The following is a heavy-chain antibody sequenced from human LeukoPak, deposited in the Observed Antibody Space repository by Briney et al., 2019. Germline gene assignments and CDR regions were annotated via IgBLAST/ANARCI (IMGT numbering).Heavy chain of an antibody. CDR2: ISSSSSYI. Sequence: GGSLRLSCEASGFTFSSYSMNWVRQAPGKGLEWVSSISSSSSYIYYADSVKGRFTISRDNAKNSLYLQMNSLRAEDTPVYYCAKIYSEDYGDDAFDIWGQGTMVTVSS. V-gene: IGHV3-21*01. J-gene: IGHJ3*02. D-gene: IGHD4-17*01. CDR3: AKIYSEDYGDDAFDI. CDR1: GFTFSSYS.